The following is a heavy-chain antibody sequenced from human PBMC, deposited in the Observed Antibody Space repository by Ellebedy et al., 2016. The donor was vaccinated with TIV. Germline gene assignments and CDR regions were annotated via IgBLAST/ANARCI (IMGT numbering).Heavy chain of an antibody. CDR2: ISWDGDTT. J-gene: IGHJ4*02. CDR3: AKDNCGGDCDEHFFDY. D-gene: IGHD2-21*02. CDR1: GFTFDDYS. V-gene: IGHV3-43*01. Sequence: GGSLRLSXAASGFTFDDYSMHWVRQAPGKGLEWVSLISWDGDTTYYADSVEGRFTITRDNTKNSLHLQMNSLTTEDTALYFCAKDNCGGDCDEHFFDYWGQGTLVTVSS.